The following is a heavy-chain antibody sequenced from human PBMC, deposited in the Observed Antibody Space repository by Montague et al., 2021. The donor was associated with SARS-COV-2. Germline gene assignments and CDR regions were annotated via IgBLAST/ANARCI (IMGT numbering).Heavy chain of an antibody. V-gene: IGHV3-11*01. CDR3: AREEGRDYHVKAFDV. CDR2: ISPYGTTI. CDR1: GFTFSDSY. Sequence: SLRLSCAASGFTFSDSYMTWIRQTPGRGLEWISYISPYGTTIYYKDSVRGRFTVSRDNAKNSLYLLMNSLTVADTAVYCCAREEGRDYHVKAFDVWGRGTVVTVSA. D-gene: IGHD4-17*01. J-gene: IGHJ3*01.